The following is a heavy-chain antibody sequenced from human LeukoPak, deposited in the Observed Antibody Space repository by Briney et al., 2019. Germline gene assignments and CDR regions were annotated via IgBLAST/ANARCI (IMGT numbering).Heavy chain of an antibody. V-gene: IGHV1-2*02. CDR2: INPNNRGT. CDR3: TRDHCSFANCYEDYYYGMDV. CDR1: GDTFTDYY. J-gene: IGHJ6*02. Sequence: GASVTVSCKASGDTFTDYYMHWVRQAPGQGLEWMGWINPNNRGTTYAQNFQGRVTMTRDTSISTAYMELSRLRSDDSAIYYCTRDHCSFANCYEDYYYGMDVWGQGTTVTV. D-gene: IGHD2-2*01.